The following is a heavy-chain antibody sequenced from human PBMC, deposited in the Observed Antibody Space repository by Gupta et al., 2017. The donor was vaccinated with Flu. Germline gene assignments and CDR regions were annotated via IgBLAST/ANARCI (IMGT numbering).Heavy chain of an antibody. CDR2: LNTHSAGT. J-gene: IGHJ5*02. D-gene: IGHD4-23*01. CDR3: AAFSAGGKLGLDH. Sequence: QVQLVQSGAEVKKPGPSVKVSCKASGYTLTAQSMHWVRQAPGRGLGWMRRLNTHSAGTEYAQKFQGRVTMTRDASINTAYLELNSLTSDDAAVYYCAAFSAGGKLGLDHWGQGTLVTVSS. CDR1: GYTLTAQS. V-gene: IGHV1-2*02.